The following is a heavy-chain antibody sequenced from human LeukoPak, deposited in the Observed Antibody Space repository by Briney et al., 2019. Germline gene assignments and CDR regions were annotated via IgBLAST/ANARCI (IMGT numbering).Heavy chain of an antibody. Sequence: GGSLRLSCAASGFTVSSNYMSWVRQAPGKGLEWVSVFYSGGSTYYADSVQGRFTISRDNSKNTVHLQMNSLRAEDTAVYYCARGAGWNYFEHWGQGTLVTVSS. CDR2: FYSGGST. CDR1: GFTVSSNY. D-gene: IGHD6-19*01. CDR3: ARGAGWNYFEH. V-gene: IGHV3-66*02. J-gene: IGHJ4*02.